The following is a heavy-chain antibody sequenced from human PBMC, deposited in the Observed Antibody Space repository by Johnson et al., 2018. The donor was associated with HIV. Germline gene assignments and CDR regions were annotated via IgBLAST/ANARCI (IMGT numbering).Heavy chain of an antibody. D-gene: IGHD4-23*01. CDR1: GFTFSSYA. CDR3: AKVGATVITPRGEAFDI. Sequence: QVQLVESGGGAVQPGRSLRLSCTASGFTFSSYAMHWVRQAPGKGLEWVAVISYDGNNKYYADSVKGRVTISRDNSKNTLYLQMNSLRAEDTAVYYCAKVGATVITPRGEAFDIWGQGTMVTVSS. J-gene: IGHJ3*02. CDR2: ISYDGNNK. V-gene: IGHV3-30*04.